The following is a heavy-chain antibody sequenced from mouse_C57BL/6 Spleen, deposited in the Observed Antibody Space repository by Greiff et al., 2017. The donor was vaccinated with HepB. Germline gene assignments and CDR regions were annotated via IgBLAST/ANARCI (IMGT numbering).Heavy chain of an antibody. J-gene: IGHJ1*03. CDR2: IDPENGDT. Sequence: VQLQQSGAELVRPGASVKLSCTASGFNIKDDYMHWVKQRPEQGLEWIGWIDPENGDTEYASKFQGKAIITADTSSNTAYLQLSSLTSEDTAVYYCTTDYGSSWGTGTTVTVSS. CDR1: GFNIKDDY. D-gene: IGHD1-1*01. CDR3: TTDYGSS. V-gene: IGHV14-4*01.